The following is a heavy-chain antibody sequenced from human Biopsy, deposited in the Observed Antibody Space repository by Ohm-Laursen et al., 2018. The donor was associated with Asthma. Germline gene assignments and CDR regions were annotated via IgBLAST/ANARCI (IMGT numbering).Heavy chain of an antibody. CDR2: INSVFGTT. CDR1: GGTFNTYV. J-gene: IGHJ4*02. D-gene: IGHD2-2*01. CDR3: ARKAGSCISRTCYSLDF. Sequence: SVKVSCKSLGGTFNTYVIGWVRQAPGQGLGWMGGINSVFGTTTYPQKFQDRVTITADDSTSTVYMELSSLRSEDTAVYYCARKAGSCISRTCYSLDFWGQGALVTVSS. V-gene: IGHV1-69*13.